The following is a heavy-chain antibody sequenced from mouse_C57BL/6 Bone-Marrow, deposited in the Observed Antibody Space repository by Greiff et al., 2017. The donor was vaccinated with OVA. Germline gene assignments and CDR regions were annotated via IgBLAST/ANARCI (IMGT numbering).Heavy chain of an antibody. J-gene: IGHJ4*01. CDR1: GFTFSSYA. Sequence: DVHLVESGGGLVKPGGSLKLSCAASGFTFSSYAMSWVRQTPEKRLEWVATISDGGSYTYYTDNVKGRFTISRDNAKNKLYLQMSHLKSEDTAMYYAARDRRNYYGSSYAMDYWGQGTSVTVSS. V-gene: IGHV5-4*01. CDR2: ISDGGSYT. D-gene: IGHD1-1*01. CDR3: ARDRRNYYGSSYAMDY.